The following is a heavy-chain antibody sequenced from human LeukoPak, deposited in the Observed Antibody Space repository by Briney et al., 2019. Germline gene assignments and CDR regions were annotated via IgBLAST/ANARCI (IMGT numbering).Heavy chain of an antibody. J-gene: IGHJ6*03. V-gene: IGHV4-39*07. D-gene: IGHD6-6*01. CDR3: RSSFANYYYYMDV. Sequence: SETLSLTCTVSGGSISSSSYYWGWIRQPPGKGLEWIGSIYYSGSTYYNPSLKSRVTISVDTSKNQFSLKLSSVTAADTAVYYCRSSFANYYYYMDVWGKGTTVTVSS. CDR2: IYYSGST. CDR1: GGSISSSSYY.